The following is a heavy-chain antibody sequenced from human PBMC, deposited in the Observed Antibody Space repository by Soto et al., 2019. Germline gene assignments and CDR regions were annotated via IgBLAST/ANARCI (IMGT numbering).Heavy chain of an antibody. D-gene: IGHD3-22*01. V-gene: IGHV3-30*18. CDR3: AKGIRPGVVAGPFDS. CDR2: ISDDASRK. Sequence: QVQLVESGGGVVQPGRSLRLSCVASGFTFTDHGMHWVRQFPGKGLDWVAVISDDASRKLYSDSVKGRFTISRDNSKNTLFLQMESLRSEDMAVYYCAKGIRPGVVAGPFDSWGQGALVTVSS. J-gene: IGHJ4*02. CDR1: GFTFTDHG.